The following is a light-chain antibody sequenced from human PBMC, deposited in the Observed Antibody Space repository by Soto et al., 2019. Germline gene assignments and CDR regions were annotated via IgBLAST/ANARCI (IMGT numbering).Light chain of an antibody. CDR2: DAS. Sequence: AIQLTQSPSSLSASVGDRVTITCRASQGISSALAWYQQKPGKAPKLLIYDASSLESGVPSRFSGSGSGTDLTLTISSLQPEDFATYYCQQFNNYPMYTFGQGTKLEIK. V-gene: IGKV1D-13*01. CDR1: QGISSA. J-gene: IGKJ2*01. CDR3: QQFNNYPMYT.